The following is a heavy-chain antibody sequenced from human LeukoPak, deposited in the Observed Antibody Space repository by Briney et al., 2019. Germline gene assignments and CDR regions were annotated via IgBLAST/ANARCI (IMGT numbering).Heavy chain of an antibody. CDR1: GYTFTGYY. J-gene: IGHJ4*02. CDR2: INPILGIA. CDR3: ARDLGYYDSSGYYYV. V-gene: IGHV1-69*10. Sequence: SVKVSCKASGYTFTGYYMHWVRQAPGQGLEWMGWINPILGIANYAQKFQGRVTITADKSTSTAYMELSSLRSEDTAVYYCARDLGYYDSSGYYYVRGQGTLVTVSS. D-gene: IGHD3-22*01.